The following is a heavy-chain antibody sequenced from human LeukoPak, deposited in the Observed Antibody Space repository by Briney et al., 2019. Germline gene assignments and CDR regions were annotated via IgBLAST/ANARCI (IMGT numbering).Heavy chain of an antibody. CDR1: GFTFSGFS. J-gene: IGHJ6*03. Sequence: GGSLRLSCVASGFTFSGFSMSWVRQAPGKGLEWVANINQDGSDKYYVDSVKGRFTISRDNAKNSLYLEMNSLRGDDTAVYYCASYYYYYMDVWGKGTTVTVS. CDR2: INQDGSDK. V-gene: IGHV3-7*01. CDR3: ASYYYYYMDV.